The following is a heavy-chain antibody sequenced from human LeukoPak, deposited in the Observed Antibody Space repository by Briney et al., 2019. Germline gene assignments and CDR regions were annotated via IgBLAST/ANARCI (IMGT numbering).Heavy chain of an antibody. CDR1: GFTFSSYS. CDR2: ISSSSSYI. V-gene: IGHV3-21*04. Sequence: GGSLRLSCAASGFTFSSYSMNWVRQAPGKGLEWVSSISSSSSYIYYADSVKGRFTISRDNSKNTLYLQMNSLRAEDTAVYYCAKAKNYYEAFDIWGQGTMVTVSS. CDR3: AKAKNYYEAFDI. J-gene: IGHJ3*02. D-gene: IGHD3-10*01.